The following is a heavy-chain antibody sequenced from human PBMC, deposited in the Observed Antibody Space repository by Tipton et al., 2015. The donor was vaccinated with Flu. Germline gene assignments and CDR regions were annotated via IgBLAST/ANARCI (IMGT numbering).Heavy chain of an antibody. J-gene: IGHJ4*02. CDR1: GYSISSGYY. CDR2: IYHSGST. D-gene: IGHD6-19*01. CDR3: ARQERSGWFLDY. V-gene: IGHV4-38-2*01. Sequence: TLSLTCAVSGYSISSGYYWGWIRQPPGKGLEWIGSIYHSGSTYYNPSLKSRVTISVGTSKNQFSLKLSSVTAADTAVYYCARQERSGWFLDYWGQGTLVTVSS.